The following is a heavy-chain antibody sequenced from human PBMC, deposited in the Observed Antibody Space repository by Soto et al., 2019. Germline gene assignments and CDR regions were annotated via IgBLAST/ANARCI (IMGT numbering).Heavy chain of an antibody. CDR2: ISKSGTDT. J-gene: IGHJ4*02. D-gene: IGHD3-9*01. V-gene: IGHV3-23*01. CDR3: VGPDWDY. Sequence: GGSLRLSCAASGFTFTSYAMTWVRQAPGKGLEWVSTISKSGTDTLYADSVKGRFTISRDNSKNTLYLQMNSLRGEDTAVYYCVGPDWDYWGQGTLVTVSS. CDR1: GFTFTSYA.